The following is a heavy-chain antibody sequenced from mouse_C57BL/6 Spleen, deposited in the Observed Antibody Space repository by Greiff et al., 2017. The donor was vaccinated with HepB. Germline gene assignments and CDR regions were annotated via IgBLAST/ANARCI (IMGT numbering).Heavy chain of an antibody. Sequence: EVQLVESGGGLVKPGGSLKLSCAASGFTFSSYTMSWVRQTPEKRLEWVATISGGGGNTYYPDSVKGRFTISRDNAKNTLYLQMSRLRSEDTALYYCARLGYYGSSYFDYWGQGTTLTVSS. V-gene: IGHV5-9*01. CDR1: GFTFSSYT. CDR2: ISGGGGNT. D-gene: IGHD1-1*01. CDR3: ARLGYYGSSYFDY. J-gene: IGHJ2*01.